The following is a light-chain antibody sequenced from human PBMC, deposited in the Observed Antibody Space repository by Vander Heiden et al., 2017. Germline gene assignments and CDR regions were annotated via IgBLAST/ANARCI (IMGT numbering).Light chain of an antibody. CDR1: QSVSSN. CDR2: DAS. V-gene: IGKV3-15*01. Sequence: IVMTQSPATLSVSPGERATLSCRASQSVSSNLAWYQQKPGQAPRLLIYDASTRATGIPARFSGSGSGTEFTLTISNPQSEDFAVYYCQQYNNWPPYTFGQGTKVEIK. J-gene: IGKJ2*01. CDR3: QQYNNWPPYT.